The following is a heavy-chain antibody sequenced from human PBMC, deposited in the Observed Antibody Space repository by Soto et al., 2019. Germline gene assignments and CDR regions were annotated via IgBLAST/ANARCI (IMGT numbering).Heavy chain of an antibody. D-gene: IGHD3-10*01. CDR1: GFSLSTSGVG. J-gene: IGHJ4*02. V-gene: IGHV2-5*02. Sequence: QITLKESGPPLVKPTQTLTLTCTFSGFSLSTSGVGVGWIRQPPGKALEWLALIYWDDDKRYSPSLKSRLTITKDTSKNQVVLTMTNMDPVDTATYYCAHRNVYYYGSGSYDFDYWGQGTLVTVSS. CDR2: IYWDDDK. CDR3: AHRNVYYYGSGSYDFDY.